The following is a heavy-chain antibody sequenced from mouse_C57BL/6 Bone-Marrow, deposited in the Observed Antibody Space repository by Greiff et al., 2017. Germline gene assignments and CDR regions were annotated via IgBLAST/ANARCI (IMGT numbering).Heavy chain of an antibody. CDR1: GFTFSSYA. D-gene: IGHD4-1*01. V-gene: IGHV5-9-1*02. CDR3: TREGLGLVSFAY. Sequence: EVHLVESGEGLVKPGGSLKLSCAASGFTFSSYAMSWVRQTPEKRLEWVAYISSGGDYIYYADTVKGRFTISRDNARNTLYLQMSSLKSEDTAMYYCTREGLGLVSFAYWGQGTLVTVSA. J-gene: IGHJ3*01. CDR2: ISSGGDYI.